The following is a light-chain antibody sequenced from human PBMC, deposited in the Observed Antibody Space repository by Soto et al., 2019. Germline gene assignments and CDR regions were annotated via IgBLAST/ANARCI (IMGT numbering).Light chain of an antibody. J-gene: IGLJ2*01. CDR1: SSNIGSNY. CDR2: RNN. V-gene: IGLV1-47*01. CDR3: TAWDDTLRGPL. Sequence: QLVLTQPPSASGTPGQRVTISCSGSSSNIGSNYVYWYQQLPGTAPKLLIYRNNQRPSGVPDRFSGSKSGPSAFLAISGVRSEDEADYYCTAWDDTLRGPLFGGGTKVTVL.